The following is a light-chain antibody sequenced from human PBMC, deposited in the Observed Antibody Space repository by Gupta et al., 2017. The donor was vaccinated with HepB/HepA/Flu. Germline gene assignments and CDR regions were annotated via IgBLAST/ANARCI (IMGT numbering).Light chain of an antibody. CDR1: QSVSSN. CDR2: GAS. CDR3: QQYYYWPRVS. Sequence: EIVMTQSPATLSVSPGERATLSCRASQSVSSNLAWYQQKPGQAPRLLIYGASTRATGIPARFSGSGYGTEFTLTISSRQSEDFAVYYCQQYYYWPRVSFGHGTKVDIK. J-gene: IGKJ3*01. V-gene: IGKV3-15*01.